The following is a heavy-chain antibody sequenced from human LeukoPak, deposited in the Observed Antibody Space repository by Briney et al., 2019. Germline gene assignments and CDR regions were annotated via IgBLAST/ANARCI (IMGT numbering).Heavy chain of an antibody. V-gene: IGHV3-23*01. D-gene: IGHD3-22*01. CDR3: AKVPNYYDSSGYYYINWFDP. CDR1: GFTFSSYA. Sequence: GGSLRLSCAASGFTFSSYAMSWVRQAPGKGLELVSAISGSGGSTYYADSVKGRFTISRDNSKNTLYLQMNSLRAEDTAVYYCAKVPNYYDSSGYYYINWFDPWGQGTLVTVSS. J-gene: IGHJ5*02. CDR2: ISGSGGST.